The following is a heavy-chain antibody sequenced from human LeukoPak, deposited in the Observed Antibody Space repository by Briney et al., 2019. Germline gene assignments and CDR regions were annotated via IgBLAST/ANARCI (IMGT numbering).Heavy chain of an antibody. CDR1: GFTFDTYA. Sequence: GGSLRLSCAASGFTFDTYALSWVRRAPGKGLEWVSAISGSGTSTYYADSVKGRFTISRDNSKNTLYLQMNSLRAEDTALYYCAKEPASGSCFDYWGQGTLVTVSS. J-gene: IGHJ4*02. V-gene: IGHV3-23*01. CDR3: AKEPASGSCFDY. CDR2: ISGSGTST. D-gene: IGHD3-10*01.